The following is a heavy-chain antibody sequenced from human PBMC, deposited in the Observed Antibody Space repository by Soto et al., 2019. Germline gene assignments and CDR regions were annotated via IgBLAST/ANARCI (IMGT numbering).Heavy chain of an antibody. Sequence: EVQLVEFGGGLVQPEGSLRLCWAASGFNFSDYYMDWVRQAPGKGLEWVGRIRHKIYSYSTEYAASVKGRFTISGDDSTLYLQMNSLKTEDTAMYYCSRAGMLTTPYYSDYWGQGTLVTVSS. CDR2: IRHKIYSYST. J-gene: IGHJ4*02. CDR1: GFNFSDYY. V-gene: IGHV3-72*01. D-gene: IGHD2-15*01. CDR3: SRAGMLTTPYYSDY.